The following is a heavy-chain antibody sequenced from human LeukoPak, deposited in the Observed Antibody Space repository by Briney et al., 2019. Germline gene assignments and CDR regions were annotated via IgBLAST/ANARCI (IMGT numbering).Heavy chain of an antibody. CDR3: ARDSTAMVESNWFDP. CDR1: GGSISSYY. D-gene: IGHD5-18*01. Sequence: SETLSLTCTVSGGSISSYYWSWIRQPPGKGLEWIGYIYYSGSTNYNPSLKSRVTISVDTSKNQFSLKLSSVTAADTAVYYCARDSTAMVESNWFDPWGQGTLVTVSS. J-gene: IGHJ5*02. V-gene: IGHV4-59*01. CDR2: IYYSGST.